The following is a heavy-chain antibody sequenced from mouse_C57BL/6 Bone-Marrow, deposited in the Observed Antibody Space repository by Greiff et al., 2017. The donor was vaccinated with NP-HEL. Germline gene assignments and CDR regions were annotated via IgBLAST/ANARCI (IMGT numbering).Heavy chain of an antibody. V-gene: IGHV5-4*03. CDR3: ARAHYYSAMDY. CDR1: GFTFSSYA. CDR2: ISDGGSYT. Sequence: EVKLMESGGGLVKPGGSLKLSCAASGFTFSSYAMSWVRQTPEKRLEWVATISDGGSYTYYPDNVKGRFTISRDNAKNNLYLQMSHLKSEDTAMYYCARAHYYSAMDYWGQGTSVTVSS. J-gene: IGHJ4*01.